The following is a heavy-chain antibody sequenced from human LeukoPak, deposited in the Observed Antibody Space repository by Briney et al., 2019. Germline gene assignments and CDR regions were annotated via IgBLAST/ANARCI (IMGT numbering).Heavy chain of an antibody. CDR1: GFTFSTYA. V-gene: IGHV3-23*01. CDR3: AKDQPAGFDP. CDR2: IRGSGGTT. J-gene: IGHJ5*02. Sequence: GGSLRLSCAASGFTFSTYAMTWVRQAPGRGLEWVSTIRGSGGTTYYADSVKGRFTISRDISKNTVYLQMNSLRAEDTAVYYCAKDQPAGFDPWGQGTLVTVSS.